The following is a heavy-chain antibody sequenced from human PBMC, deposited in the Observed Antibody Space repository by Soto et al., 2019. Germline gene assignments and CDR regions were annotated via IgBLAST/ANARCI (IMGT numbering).Heavy chain of an antibody. V-gene: IGHV3-49*03. Sequence: GGSLRLSCTASGFTFGNYAMGWIRQAPGKGLEWVGFIRSKAYAVTTQYAASVRGRFTISRDDSESIAYLQMSSLKAEDTGVYYCTRNAGNWNYYYHYYMDVWGEGTTVTVSS. CDR1: GFTFGNYA. CDR3: TRNAGNWNYYYHYYMDV. J-gene: IGHJ6*03. D-gene: IGHD1-7*01. CDR2: IRSKAYAVTT.